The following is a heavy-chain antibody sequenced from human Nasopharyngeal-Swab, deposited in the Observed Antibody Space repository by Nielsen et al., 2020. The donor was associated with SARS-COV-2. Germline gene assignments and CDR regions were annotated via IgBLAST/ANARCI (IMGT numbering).Heavy chain of an antibody. CDR3: ARAAAGTYRNWFDP. J-gene: IGHJ5*02. CDR2: ISSSSSYI. V-gene: IGHV3-21*04. D-gene: IGHD6-13*01. Sequence: WIRQPPGKGLEWVSSISSSSSYIYYADSVKGRFTISRDNAKNSLYLQMNSLRAEDTAVYYCARAAAGTYRNWFDPWGQGTLVTVSS.